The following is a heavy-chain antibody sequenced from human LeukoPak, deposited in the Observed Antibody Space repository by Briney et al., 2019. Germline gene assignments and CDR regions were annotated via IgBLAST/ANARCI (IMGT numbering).Heavy chain of an antibody. Sequence: ASVNVSCKASGYTFTGYHMHGVRLAPGQGLEWMGRITPNSGDTNYAQKFQGRVTMTRDTSTSTAYMELSRLRSDDTAVYYCARDYCSSTSCLFDYWGQGTLVTVSS. D-gene: IGHD2-2*01. J-gene: IGHJ4*02. CDR3: ARDYCSSTSCLFDY. V-gene: IGHV1-2*06. CDR1: GYTFTGYH. CDR2: ITPNSGDT.